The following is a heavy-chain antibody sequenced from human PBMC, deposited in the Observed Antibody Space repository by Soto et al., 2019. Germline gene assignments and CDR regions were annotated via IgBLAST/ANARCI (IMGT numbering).Heavy chain of an antibody. D-gene: IGHD3-22*01. J-gene: IGHJ4*02. CDR1: GGSISSYY. Sequence: QVQLQESGPGLVKPSETLSLTCTVSGGSISSYYWSWIRQPPGKGLEWIGYIHYSGSTNYNPSLKSRLTISVDTSKNQFSLKLSSVTAADTAVYYCARSDHYYYDSSGYWDYWGQGTLVTVSS. CDR2: IHYSGST. CDR3: ARSDHYYYDSSGYWDY. V-gene: IGHV4-59*08.